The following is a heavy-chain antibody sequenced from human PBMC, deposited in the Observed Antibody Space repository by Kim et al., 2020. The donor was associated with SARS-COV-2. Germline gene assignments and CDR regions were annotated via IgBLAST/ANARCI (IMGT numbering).Heavy chain of an antibody. Sequence: GGSLRLSCAASGFTFSTYQMNWVRQAPGKGLEWVAYLDTNSRTVYYRDSVKGRFTISRDDAKNSLFLQMNSLRAEDTAVYYCVIDPVGQAMDVWGKGTT. V-gene: IGHV3-48*03. CDR2: LDTNSRTV. CDR3: VIDPVGQAMDV. J-gene: IGHJ6*03. CDR1: GFTFSTYQ.